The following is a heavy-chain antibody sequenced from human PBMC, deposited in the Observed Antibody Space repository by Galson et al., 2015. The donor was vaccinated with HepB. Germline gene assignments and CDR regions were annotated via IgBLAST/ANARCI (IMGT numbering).Heavy chain of an antibody. V-gene: IGHV3-23*01. CDR1: GFTLSSYA. D-gene: IGHD3-3*01. J-gene: IGHJ3*02. CDR3: AKGSGFGVVIVGVDAFDI. CDR2: ISGSGGST. Sequence: SLRLSCAASGFTLSSYAMSWVPQAPGKGLEWVSAISGSGGSTYYADSVKGRFTISRDNSKNTLYLQMNSLRAEDTAVYYCAKGSGFGVVIVGVDAFDIWGQGTMVTVSS.